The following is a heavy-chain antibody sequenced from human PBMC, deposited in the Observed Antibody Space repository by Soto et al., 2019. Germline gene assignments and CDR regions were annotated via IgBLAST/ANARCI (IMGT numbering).Heavy chain of an antibody. CDR1: CYTFTSYG. Sequence: QVQLVQSGAEVKNPGASVKVSCKASCYTFTSYGISWVRQAPGQGLEWMGWISAYNGNTNYAQKLQGRVTMTTDTSTSTAYMERRSLRSDDTAVYYCARVRGIAVAGARLWFDPWGQGTLVTVSS. V-gene: IGHV1-18*04. J-gene: IGHJ5*02. CDR2: ISAYNGNT. D-gene: IGHD6-19*01. CDR3: ARVRGIAVAGARLWFDP.